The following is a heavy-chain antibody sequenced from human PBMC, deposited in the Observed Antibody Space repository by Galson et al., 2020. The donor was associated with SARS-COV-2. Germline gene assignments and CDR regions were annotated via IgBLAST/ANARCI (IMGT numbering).Heavy chain of an antibody. Sequence: GGSLRLSCSASGFSFSSHDMHWVRQATGKGLEWVSAIDTAGGTYYSASVRGRSTISRENAKNSFYLQMNSLTAGDTAVYYCAREASPTYCGGDCPATFDIWGQGTMVTVSS. CDR1: GFSFSSHD. V-gene: IGHV3-13*01. CDR3: AREASPTYCGGDCPATFDI. J-gene: IGHJ3*02. CDR2: IDTAGGT. D-gene: IGHD2-21*02.